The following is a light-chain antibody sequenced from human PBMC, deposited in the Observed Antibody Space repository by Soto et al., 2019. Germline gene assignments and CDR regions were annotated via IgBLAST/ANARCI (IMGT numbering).Light chain of an antibody. Sequence: QSVLTQPASVSGSPGQSITISCTGTSSDAGGYNYVSWYQQHPGKAPKFMIYDVSNRPSGVSTRFSGSKSGNTASLTISGLQAEDEADYYCNSYTTSNTRQIAFGTGTKVTVL. CDR2: DVS. J-gene: IGLJ1*01. CDR1: SSDAGGYNY. V-gene: IGLV2-14*01. CDR3: NSYTTSNTRQIA.